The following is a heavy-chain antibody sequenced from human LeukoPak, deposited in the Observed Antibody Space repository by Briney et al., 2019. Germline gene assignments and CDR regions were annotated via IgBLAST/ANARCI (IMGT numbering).Heavy chain of an antibody. V-gene: IGHV4-34*01. CDR3: ARAMASAGQYYFDF. D-gene: IGHD6-13*01. CDR2: IYYSGST. J-gene: IGHJ4*02. Sequence: SETLSLTCAVYGGSFSGYYWSWIRQPPGKGLEWIGTIYYSGSTYYNPSLNSRVTISVDTSKNQFSLKLSSVTAADTALYYCARAMASAGQYYFDFWGQGTLVTVSS. CDR1: GGSFSGYY.